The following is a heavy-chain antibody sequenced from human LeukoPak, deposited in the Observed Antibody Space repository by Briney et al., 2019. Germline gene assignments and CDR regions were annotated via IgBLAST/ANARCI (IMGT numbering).Heavy chain of an antibody. CDR2: IYYSGST. CDR1: GGSISSSSYY. D-gene: IGHD2-2*01. J-gene: IGHJ3*02. V-gene: IGHV4-39*01. CDR3: ARRGCSSTSCYAYAFDI. Sequence: SETLSLTCTVSGGSISSSSYYWGWIRQPPGKGLEWIGSIYYSGSTYYNPSLKSRVTISVDTSKNQFSLKLSSVTAADTAVYYCARRGCSSTSCYAYAFDIWGQGTMVTVSS.